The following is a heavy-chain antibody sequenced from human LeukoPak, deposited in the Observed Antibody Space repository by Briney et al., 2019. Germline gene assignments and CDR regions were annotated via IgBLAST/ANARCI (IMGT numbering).Heavy chain of an antibody. Sequence: SETLSLTCTISGGSVSDYYWSWIRQSPGKGLEWIGYIYHTGSTSYSPSLKSRVTISADSSQNQFSLKLSSVTAADTAVYYCASRKLGNDYWGQGTLVTVSS. CDR2: IYHTGST. CDR1: GGSVSDYY. D-gene: IGHD7-27*01. V-gene: IGHV4-59*02. CDR3: ASRKLGNDY. J-gene: IGHJ4*02.